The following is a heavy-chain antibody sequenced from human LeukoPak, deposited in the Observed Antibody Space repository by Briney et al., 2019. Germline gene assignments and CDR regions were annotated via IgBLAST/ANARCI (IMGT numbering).Heavy chain of an antibody. D-gene: IGHD6-19*01. J-gene: IGHJ6*04. CDR2: INPNSGGT. CDR1: GYTFTGYY. Sequence: GASVKVSCKASGYTFTGYYMHWVRQAPGQGLEWMGWINPNSGGTNYAQKFQGWVTMTRDTSISTAYMELSRLRSDDTAVYYCARGVAVAGTSEPYYYGMDAWGKGTTVTVSS. CDR3: ARGVAVAGTSEPYYYGMDA. V-gene: IGHV1-2*04.